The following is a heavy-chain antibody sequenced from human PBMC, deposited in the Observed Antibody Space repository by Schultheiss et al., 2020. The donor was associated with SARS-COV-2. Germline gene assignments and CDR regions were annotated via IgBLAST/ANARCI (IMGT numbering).Heavy chain of an antibody. Sequence: ASVKVSCKASGYTFTSYAMHWVRQAPGQRLEWMGWINAGNGNTKYSQKFQGRVTITRDTSASTAYMELRSLRSVDTAVYYCARTRRYYDFWSGYDWFDPWGQGTLVTVSS. V-gene: IGHV1-3*01. J-gene: IGHJ5*02. CDR2: INAGNGNT. CDR3: ARTRRYYDFWSGYDWFDP. D-gene: IGHD3-3*01. CDR1: GYTFTSYA.